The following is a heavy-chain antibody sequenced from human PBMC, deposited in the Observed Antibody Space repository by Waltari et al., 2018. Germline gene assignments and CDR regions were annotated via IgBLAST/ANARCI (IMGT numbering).Heavy chain of an antibody. CDR3: TRGWYGGSFLFDY. CDR1: GFTFGDYA. V-gene: IGHV3-49*03. Sequence: EVQLVESGGGLVRPGRSLRLSCTASGFTFGDYAMPWFRQAPGKGLEWVSYIRNKAYGGTTEYAASVKGRFNISRDDSKSIAYLQMSSLKTEDTAVYFCTRGWYGGSFLFDYWGQGTLVTVSS. D-gene: IGHD1-26*01. J-gene: IGHJ4*02. CDR2: IRNKAYGGTT.